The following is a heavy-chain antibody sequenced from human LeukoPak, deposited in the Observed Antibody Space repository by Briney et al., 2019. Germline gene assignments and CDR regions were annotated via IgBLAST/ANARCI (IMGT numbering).Heavy chain of an antibody. D-gene: IGHD4-23*01. J-gene: IGHJ5*02. CDR3: ARWVGGTSSHWFDP. Sequence: SETLSLTCAVYGGSFSTYYWGWIRQPPGKGLEWIGYIYYSGSTHYNPSLKSRVTISVDTSKKQFSLKLSSVTAADTAVYYCARWVGGTSSHWFDPWGQGTLVTVSS. CDR1: GGSFSTYY. CDR2: IYYSGST. V-gene: IGHV4-59*08.